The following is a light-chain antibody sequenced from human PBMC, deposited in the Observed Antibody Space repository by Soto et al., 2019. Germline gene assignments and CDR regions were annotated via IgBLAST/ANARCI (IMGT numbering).Light chain of an antibody. CDR1: SSEVGGYNY. CDR2: DVS. CDR3: SSYTSSSTLYV. V-gene: IGLV2-14*01. Sequence: QSALTQPAPLSGAPGQSITISRPGTSSEVGGYNYVSWYQQHPGKAPKLMIYDVSNRPSGVSNRFSGSKSGNTASLTISGLQAEDEADYYCSSYTSSSTLYVFGTGTKVTVL. J-gene: IGLJ1*01.